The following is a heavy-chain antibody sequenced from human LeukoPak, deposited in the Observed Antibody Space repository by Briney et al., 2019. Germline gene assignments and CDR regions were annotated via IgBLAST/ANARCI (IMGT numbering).Heavy chain of an antibody. CDR3: ARDLISGDYTFDY. J-gene: IGHJ4*02. V-gene: IGHV3-21*05. Sequence: PGGSLRLSCAASGFTFSSFSMNWVRQAPGKGLEWVSYISSTSSHIYYADSVKGRFTVSRDNAKDSLYLQMNSLGDEDTAVYYCARDLISGDYTFDYWGQGALVTVSS. D-gene: IGHD4-11*01. CDR2: ISSTSSHI. CDR1: GFTFSSFS.